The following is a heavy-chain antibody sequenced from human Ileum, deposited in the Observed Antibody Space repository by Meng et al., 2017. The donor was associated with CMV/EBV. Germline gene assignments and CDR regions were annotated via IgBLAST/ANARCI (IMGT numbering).Heavy chain of an antibody. V-gene: IGHV4-39*07. CDR1: GAPTRNRSHS. Sequence: LQQHEYARLSLTPADLSPLTTTAGGAPTRNRSHSCAWFRQSPGKVPEWSGSIYSSGISDYNPSLKSRVTISVQATQNQFSLRLTSVTAADAAVYFCARDMTTHWFYYWGQGTLVTVSS. CDR2: IYSSGIS. CDR3: ARDMTTHWFYY. D-gene: IGHD1-14*01. J-gene: IGHJ4*02.